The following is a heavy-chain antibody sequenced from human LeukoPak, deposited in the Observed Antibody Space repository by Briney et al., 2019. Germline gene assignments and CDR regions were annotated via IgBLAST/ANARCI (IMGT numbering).Heavy chain of an antibody. CDR1: GFTFSGSA. D-gene: IGHD3-16*01. CDR3: TVAYYDYVWGSFDPDY. V-gene: IGHV3-73*01. CDR2: IRSKANSYAT. J-gene: IGHJ4*02. Sequence: GGSLRLSCAASGFTFSGSAMHWVRQASGKGLEWVGRIRSKANSYATAYAASVKGRFTISRDDSKNTTYLQMNSLKTEDTAVYYCTVAYYDYVWGSFDPDYWGQGTLVTVSS.